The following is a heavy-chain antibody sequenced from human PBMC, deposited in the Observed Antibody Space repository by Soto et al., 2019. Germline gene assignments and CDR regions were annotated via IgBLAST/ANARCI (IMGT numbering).Heavy chain of an antibody. CDR3: ARDRGRTYYYDSSGYCSRDY. CDR2: IIPILGIA. J-gene: IGHJ4*02. Sequence: QVQLVQSGAEVKKPGSSVKVSCKASGGTFSSYTISWVRQAPGQGLEWMGRIIPILGIANYAQKFQGRVTITADKSTSTAYMEMSSLRSEDTAVYYCARDRGRTYYYDSSGYCSRDYWGQGTLVTVSS. CDR1: GGTFSSYT. D-gene: IGHD3-22*01. V-gene: IGHV1-69*08.